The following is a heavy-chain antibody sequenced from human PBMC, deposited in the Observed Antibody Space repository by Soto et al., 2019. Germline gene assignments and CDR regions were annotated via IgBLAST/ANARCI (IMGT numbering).Heavy chain of an antibody. CDR2: LYSDDDK. CDR3: VQSRCGGDCLEIYSSHAYNGLDV. J-gene: IGHJ6*02. CDR1: GLSLRTTGVG. Sequence: QVTLKESGPTLVKPTQTLTLTCTVSGLSLRTTGVGVGWVRQPPGKALEWLALLYSDDDKRYSPSLRSRLTIAKDISEKQVVLTMTNMDTVDTATYYCVQSRCGGDCLEIYSSHAYNGLDVWGQGTTVTVSS. D-gene: IGHD2-21*02. V-gene: IGHV2-5*02.